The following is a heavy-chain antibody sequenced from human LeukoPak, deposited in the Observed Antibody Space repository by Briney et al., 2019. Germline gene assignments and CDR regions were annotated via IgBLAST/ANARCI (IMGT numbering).Heavy chain of an antibody. CDR2: ISHGGGKE. CDR3: AKTLDGFWPQFDF. V-gene: IGHV3-30*18. J-gene: IGHJ4*02. Sequence: AGESLRLSCAASGFPFHDHDMYWVRQTPGKGLEWVALISHGGGKEHYAESVKGRFTISRDNSRNTVYLQMSSLRSDDTAIYYCAKTLDGFWPQFDFWGQGTLLTVSS. CDR1: GFPFHDHD. D-gene: IGHD5-24*01.